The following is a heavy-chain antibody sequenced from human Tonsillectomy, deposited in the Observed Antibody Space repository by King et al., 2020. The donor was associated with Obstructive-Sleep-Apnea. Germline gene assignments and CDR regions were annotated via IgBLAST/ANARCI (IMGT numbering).Heavy chain of an antibody. V-gene: IGHV1-8*01. Sequence: VQLVESGAEVKKPGASVKVSCKASGYTFTSYDINWVRQATGQGLEWMGWMNPNSGNTGYVQNFQGRGTMTRNTSISTAYMELSSLRSEDTAVYYCARVFSGWYEGGIDYWGQGTLVTVSS. CDR2: MNPNSGNT. D-gene: IGHD6-19*01. CDR1: GYTFTSYD. CDR3: ARVFSGWYEGGIDY. J-gene: IGHJ4*02.